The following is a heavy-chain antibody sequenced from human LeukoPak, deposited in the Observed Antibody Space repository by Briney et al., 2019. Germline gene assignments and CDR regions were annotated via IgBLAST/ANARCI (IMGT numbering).Heavy chain of an antibody. V-gene: IGHV3-53*01. Sequence: PGGSLRLSCTVSGFTVSSNSMSWVRQAPGKGLEWVSFIYSGGSTYYADSVKGRFTISRDNSKNTLYLQMNSLRADDTAVYYCARRAGAYSHPYDYWGQGTLVTVSS. D-gene: IGHD4/OR15-4a*01. CDR3: ARRAGAYSHPYDY. J-gene: IGHJ4*02. CDR1: GFTVSSNS. CDR2: IYSGGST.